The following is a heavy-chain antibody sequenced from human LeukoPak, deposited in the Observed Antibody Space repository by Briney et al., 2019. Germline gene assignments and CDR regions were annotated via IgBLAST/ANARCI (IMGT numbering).Heavy chain of an antibody. D-gene: IGHD6-13*01. CDR3: ARKQGSSSSFDY. V-gene: IGHV2-70*11. J-gene: IGHJ4*02. CDR2: IDWDDDK. CDR1: GFSLGTSGMY. Sequence: SGPTLVNPTQTLTLTCTFSGFSLGTSGMYVSWIRQPPGKALEWLARIDWDDDKYYSTSLKTRLTISKDTSKNQVVLTMTNMDPVDTATYYCARKQGSSSSFDYWGQGTLVTVSS.